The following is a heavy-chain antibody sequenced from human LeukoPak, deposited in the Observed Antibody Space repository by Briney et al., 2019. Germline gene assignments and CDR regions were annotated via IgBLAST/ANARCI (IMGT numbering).Heavy chain of an antibody. Sequence: GASVKVSCKASGGTFSSYAISWVRQAPGQGLEWMGRIIPIFGTANYARKFQGRVTITTDESTSTAYMELSSLRSEDTAVYYCAREVGDCNSTSCYKGYMDVWGKGTTVTVSS. J-gene: IGHJ6*03. CDR2: IIPIFGTA. D-gene: IGHD2-2*02. CDR1: GGTFSSYA. V-gene: IGHV1-69*05. CDR3: AREVGDCNSTSCYKGYMDV.